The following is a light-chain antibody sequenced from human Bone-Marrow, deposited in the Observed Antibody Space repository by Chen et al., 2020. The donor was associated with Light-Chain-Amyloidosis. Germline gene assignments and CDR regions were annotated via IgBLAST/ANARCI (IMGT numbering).Light chain of an antibody. CDR1: QIISSW. CDR2: KAS. V-gene: IGKV1-5*03. J-gene: IGKJ1*01. CDR3: QHYNSYPWT. Sequence: DIQMTQSPSTLSASVGDRVTITCRASQIISSWLAWYQQMPGKAPKLLIYKASSLESGVPSRFSGSGSGTEFTLTISSLQPDDFATYYCQHYNSYPWTFGQGTKVEIK.